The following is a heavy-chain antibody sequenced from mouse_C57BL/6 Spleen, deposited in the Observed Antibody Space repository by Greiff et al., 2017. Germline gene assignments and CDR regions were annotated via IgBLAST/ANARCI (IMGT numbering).Heavy chain of an antibody. J-gene: IGHJ2*01. CDR2: ISYDGTN. Sequence: VQLKESGPGLVKPSQSLSLTCSVTGYSITSGYYWNCIRQCPGNQLEWMGYISYDGTNNYNPSLNNRISITRDTSKNQFFLKLNPVTTEDTATYYCARRLLTGTYYFDYWGQGTTLTVSS. V-gene: IGHV3-6*01. CDR1: GYSITSGYY. CDR3: ARRLLTGTYYFDY. D-gene: IGHD4-1*01.